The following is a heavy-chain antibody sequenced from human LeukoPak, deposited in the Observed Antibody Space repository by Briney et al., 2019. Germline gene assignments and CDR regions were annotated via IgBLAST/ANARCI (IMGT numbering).Heavy chain of an antibody. Sequence: PGGSLRLSCAASGFTFSSYEMNWVRQAPGKGLEWVSYISSSGSTIYYADSVKGRFTISRDNAKNSLYLQMNSLRAEDTAVYYPVLLSDAFDIWGQGTMVRVSS. CDR2: ISSSGSTI. CDR3: VLLSDAFDI. V-gene: IGHV3-48*03. CDR1: GFTFSSYE. J-gene: IGHJ3*02. D-gene: IGHD3-16*01.